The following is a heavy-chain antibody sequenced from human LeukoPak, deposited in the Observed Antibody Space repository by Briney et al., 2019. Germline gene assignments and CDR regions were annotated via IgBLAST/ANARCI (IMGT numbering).Heavy chain of an antibody. D-gene: IGHD3-22*01. CDR1: GFTFSSYA. V-gene: IGHV3-23*01. CDR2: ISGSGGST. J-gene: IGHJ4*02. Sequence: GGSLRLSCAASGFTFSSYAMSWVRQAPGKGLEWVSAISGSGGSTYYADSVKGRFTISRDNSKNTLYLQMNSLRAEDTAVYYCARDYYDSGAYTRGSFDYWGQGTLVTVSS. CDR3: ARDYYDSGAYTRGSFDY.